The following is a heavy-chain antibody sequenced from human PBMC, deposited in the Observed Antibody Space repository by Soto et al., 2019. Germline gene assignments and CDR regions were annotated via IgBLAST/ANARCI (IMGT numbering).Heavy chain of an antibody. Sequence: SETLSLTCTVSCGSISSSSYYWGWIRQPPGKGLEWIGSIYYSGSTYYNPSLKSRVTISVDTSKNQFSLKLSSVTAADTAVYYCATLPFGPPDYWGQGTLVTVSS. CDR2: IYYSGST. D-gene: IGHD3-10*01. CDR3: ATLPFGPPDY. V-gene: IGHV4-39*01. CDR1: CGSISSSSYY. J-gene: IGHJ4*02.